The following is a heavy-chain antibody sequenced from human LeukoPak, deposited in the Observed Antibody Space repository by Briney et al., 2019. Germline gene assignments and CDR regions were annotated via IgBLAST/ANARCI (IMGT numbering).Heavy chain of an antibody. V-gene: IGHV4-59*08. CDR2: IFHIGNT. Sequence: PSETLSLTCSVSPGSISCFYWSWIRQAPGKEPEWIGYIFHIGNTNYNPSLRGRVTISIDTSKNEFSLDLTSVTAADTAVYYCAGTVTTHFAYWGQGALVTVSS. CDR3: AGTVTTHFAY. J-gene: IGHJ4*02. D-gene: IGHD4-17*01. CDR1: PGSISCFY.